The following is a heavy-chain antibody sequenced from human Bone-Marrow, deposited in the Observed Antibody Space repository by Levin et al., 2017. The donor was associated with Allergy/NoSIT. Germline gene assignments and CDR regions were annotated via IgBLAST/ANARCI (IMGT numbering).Heavy chain of an antibody. CDR1: GYTFTSYD. D-gene: IGHD3-3*01. Sequence: GASVKVSCKASGYTFTSYDINWVRQATGQGLEWMGWMNPNSGNTGYAQKFQGRVTMTRNTSISTAYMELSSLRSEDTAVYYCGRGGELRGIFGVVQYTPGGYFDYWGQGTLVTVSS. CDR2: MNPNSGNT. V-gene: IGHV1-8*01. J-gene: IGHJ4*02. CDR3: GRGGELRGIFGVVQYTPGGYFDY.